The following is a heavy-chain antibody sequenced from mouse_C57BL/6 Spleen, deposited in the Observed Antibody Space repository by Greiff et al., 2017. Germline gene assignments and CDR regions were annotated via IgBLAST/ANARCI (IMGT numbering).Heavy chain of an antibody. D-gene: IGHD2-2*01. Sequence: EVKVVESGGGLVKPGGSLKLSCAASGFTFSDYGMHWVRQAPEKGLEWVAYISSGSSTIYYADTVKGRFTISRDNAKNTLFLQMTSLRSEDTAMYYCARGLYGYDNYYAMDYWGQGTSVTVSS. CDR3: ARGLYGYDNYYAMDY. CDR1: GFTFSDYG. CDR2: ISSGSSTI. J-gene: IGHJ4*01. V-gene: IGHV5-17*01.